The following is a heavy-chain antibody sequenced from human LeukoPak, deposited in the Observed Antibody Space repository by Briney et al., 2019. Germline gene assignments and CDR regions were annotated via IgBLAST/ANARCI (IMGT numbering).Heavy chain of an antibody. CDR2: MNPNSGNT. D-gene: IGHD6-13*01. Sequence: ASVKVSCKASGYTFTSYDINWVRQATGLGHEWMGWMNPNSGNTGYAQKFQGRVTMTRNTSISTAYMELSSLRSEDTAVYYCARGILRQQLVHTYWGQGTLVTVSS. CDR1: GYTFTSYD. V-gene: IGHV1-8*01. CDR3: ARGILRQQLVHTY. J-gene: IGHJ4*02.